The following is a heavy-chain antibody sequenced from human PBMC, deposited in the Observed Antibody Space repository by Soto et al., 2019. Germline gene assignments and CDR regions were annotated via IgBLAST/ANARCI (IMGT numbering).Heavy chain of an antibody. Sequence: QVRLVESGGGVVQPGRSLRLSCAASGFTFSSYVMHWVRQTPGKGLEWVAFISHDGNNKYYADSVKGRFTISRDNSENTLYLQMDSLRAEDTAVYYCARDDEGGSDCDLGYWGQGTLVTVSS. CDR3: ARDDEGGSDCDLGY. CDR2: ISHDGNNK. D-gene: IGHD3-10*01. CDR1: GFTFSSYV. J-gene: IGHJ4*02. V-gene: IGHV3-30-3*01.